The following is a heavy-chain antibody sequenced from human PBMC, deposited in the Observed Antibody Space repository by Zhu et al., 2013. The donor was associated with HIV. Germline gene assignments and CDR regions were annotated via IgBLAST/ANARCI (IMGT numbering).Heavy chain of an antibody. D-gene: IGHD2-15*01. V-gene: IGHV1-18*04. Sequence: QVQLVQSGAEVKKPGASVKVSCKASGYTFTSYGISWVRQAPGQGLEWMGWISAYNGNTNYAQKLQGRVTMTTDTSTSTAYMELRSLRSDDTAVYYCARDGDCSGGSCYSYYYYGMDVWGQGTTVTVSS. CDR2: ISAYNGNT. J-gene: IGHJ6*02. CDR1: GYTFTSYG. CDR3: ARDGDCSGGSCYSYYYYGMDV.